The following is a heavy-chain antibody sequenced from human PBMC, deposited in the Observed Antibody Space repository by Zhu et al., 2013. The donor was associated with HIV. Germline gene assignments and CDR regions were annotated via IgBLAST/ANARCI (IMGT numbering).Heavy chain of an antibody. D-gene: IGHD6-13*01. V-gene: IGHV4-38-2*02. CDR3: ARPGSSNYYMDV. CDR2: IYHSGST. CDR1: GYSISSGYY. J-gene: IGHJ6*03. Sequence: QVQLQESGPGLVKPSETLSLICTVSGYSISSGYYWGWIRQPPGKGLEWIGSIYHSGSTYYNPSLKSRVTISVDTSKNQFSLKLSSVTAADTAVYYCARPGSSNYYMDVWGKGTTVTVSS.